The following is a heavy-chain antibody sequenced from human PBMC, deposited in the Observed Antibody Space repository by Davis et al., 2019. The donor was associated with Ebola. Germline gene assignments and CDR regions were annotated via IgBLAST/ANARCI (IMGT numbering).Heavy chain of an antibody. V-gene: IGHV4-4*02. CDR3: ARQGCNGGRCHFPFDY. CDR1: GGSISSSNW. D-gene: IGHD2-15*01. J-gene: IGHJ4*02. CDR2: FYHSGGT. Sequence: MPSETLSLTCAVSGGSISSSNWWTWVRQPPGKGLEWIGEFYHSGGTNYNPSLKSRVSISVDKSKNQFSLKLSSVTAADTAVYYCARQGCNGGRCHFPFDYWGQGTLVTVSS.